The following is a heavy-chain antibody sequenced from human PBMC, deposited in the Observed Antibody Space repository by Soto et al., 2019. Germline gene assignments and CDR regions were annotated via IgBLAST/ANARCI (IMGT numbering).Heavy chain of an antibody. J-gene: IGHJ4*02. Sequence: GESLKISCKSSGYTITSYWIDWGRQMPGKGLEWMGIISPGDSDTKYSPSFQGQVTISADKSISTAYLQWSSLKASDTAMYYCALGFYDSSGYPCYYWGQGTLVTVSS. CDR1: GYTITSYW. CDR2: ISPGDSDT. CDR3: ALGFYDSSGYPCYY. V-gene: IGHV5-51*01. D-gene: IGHD3-22*01.